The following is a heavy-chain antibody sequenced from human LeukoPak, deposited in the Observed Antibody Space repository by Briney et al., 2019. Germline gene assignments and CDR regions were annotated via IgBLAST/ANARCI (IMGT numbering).Heavy chain of an antibody. D-gene: IGHD3-22*01. Sequence: KSSETLSLTCTVSGGFISSYYWSWIRQPPGKGLEWIGYIYYSGITNYNPSLKSRVTISVDTSKNQFSLNLSSVTAADTAVYYCARHLNDRSGYYPMDVWGQGTTVTVSS. CDR2: IYYSGIT. CDR1: GGFISSYY. J-gene: IGHJ6*02. V-gene: IGHV4-59*08. CDR3: ARHLNDRSGYYPMDV.